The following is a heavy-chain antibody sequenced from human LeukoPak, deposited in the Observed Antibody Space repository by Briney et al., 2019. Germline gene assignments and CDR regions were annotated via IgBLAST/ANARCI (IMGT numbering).Heavy chain of an antibody. Sequence: SETLSLTCAVYGGSFSGYYWSWIRQPPGKGLEWIGEINHSGSTNYNPSLKSRVTISVDTSKNQFSLKLSSVTAADTAVYYCARGSTEVLYWGQGTLITVSS. V-gene: IGHV4-34*01. CDR2: INHSGST. CDR1: GGSFSGYY. J-gene: IGHJ4*02. D-gene: IGHD1-14*01. CDR3: ARGSTEVLY.